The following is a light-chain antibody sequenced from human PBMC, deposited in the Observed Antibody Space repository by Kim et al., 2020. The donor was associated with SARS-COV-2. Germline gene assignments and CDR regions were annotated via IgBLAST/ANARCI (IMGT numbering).Light chain of an antibody. CDR1: SSNIGSNS. J-gene: IGLJ1*01. CDR2: AND. CDR3: AAWDDSLFYV. V-gene: IGLV1-44*01. Sequence: PGQRVTISCSGSSSNIGSNSVSWYLQLPGATPQLLIYANDQRPSGVPDRFSGSKSGTSASLAISGLRSADEASYYCAAWDDSLFYVFGTGTEVTVL.